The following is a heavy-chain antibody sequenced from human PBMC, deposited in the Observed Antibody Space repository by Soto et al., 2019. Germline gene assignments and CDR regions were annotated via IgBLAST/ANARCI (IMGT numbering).Heavy chain of an antibody. D-gene: IGHD3-16*01. Sequence: QVQLQQWGAGLLKPSETLSLTCAVYGGSFSGYYWNWIRQPPGKGLEWIGEINHSGSTSYNPSLKSRVTISVDTSKNQFSLNLTPVTAADTAVYYCARGDPQRGLNYWGQGALVTVSS. CDR3: ARGDPQRGLNY. CDR1: GGSFSGYY. J-gene: IGHJ4*02. V-gene: IGHV4-34*01. CDR2: INHSGST.